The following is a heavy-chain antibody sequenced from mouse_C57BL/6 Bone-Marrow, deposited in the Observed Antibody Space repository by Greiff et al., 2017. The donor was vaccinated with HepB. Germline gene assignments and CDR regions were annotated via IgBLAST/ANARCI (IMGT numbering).Heavy chain of an antibody. Sequence: EVKVEESGGGLVKPGGSLKLSCAASGFTFSDYGMHWVRQAPEKGLEWVAYISSGSSTIYYADTVKGRFTISRDNAKNTLFLQMTSLRSEDTAMYYCARQADAMDYWGQGTSVTVSS. CDR2: ISSGSSTI. V-gene: IGHV5-17*01. CDR1: GFTFSDYG. CDR3: ARQADAMDY. J-gene: IGHJ4*01. D-gene: IGHD3-2*02.